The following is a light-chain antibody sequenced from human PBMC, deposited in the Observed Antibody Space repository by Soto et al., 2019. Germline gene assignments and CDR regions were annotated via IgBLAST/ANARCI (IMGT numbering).Light chain of an antibody. J-gene: IGLJ2*01. CDR1: SSNIGAGHV. CDR2: GSS. Sequence: QPVLTQPPSVSGAPGQRVTISCTGSSSNIGAGHVVHWYQQFPGRAPTLLIYGSSNRPSGVPDRFSGSKSGTSASLAITGLQAEDEADYYCQSYDNGLSAAVFGGGTKVTVL. V-gene: IGLV1-40*01. CDR3: QSYDNGLSAAV.